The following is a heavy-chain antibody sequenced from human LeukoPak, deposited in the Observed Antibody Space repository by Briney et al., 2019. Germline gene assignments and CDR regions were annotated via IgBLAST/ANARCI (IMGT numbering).Heavy chain of an antibody. Sequence: SGSTIYYADSVKGRFTISRDNAKNSLYLQMNSLRAEDTAVYYCARDEGYDSSGYSYYFDYWGQGTLVTVSS. J-gene: IGHJ4*02. V-gene: IGHV3-11*01. CDR3: ARDEGYDSSGYSYYFDY. CDR2: SGSTI. D-gene: IGHD3-22*01.